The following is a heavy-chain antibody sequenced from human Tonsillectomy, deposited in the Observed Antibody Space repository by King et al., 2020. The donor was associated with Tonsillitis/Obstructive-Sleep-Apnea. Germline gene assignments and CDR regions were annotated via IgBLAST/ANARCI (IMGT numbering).Heavy chain of an antibody. CDR2: ISCDGSNK. Sequence: VQLVESGGGVVQPGRSLRLSCAASGFTFSRYAMHWVRQAPGKGLEWVAVISCDGSNKYYADSVKGRFTISRDNSKNTQYLQMNNLRGEDTAVYYWAKEREEGGQGLTTDWFDPWGQGTLVTVSS. CDR3: AKEREEGGQGLTTDWFDP. J-gene: IGHJ5*02. V-gene: IGHV3-30*18. D-gene: IGHD4-11*01. CDR1: GFTFSRYA.